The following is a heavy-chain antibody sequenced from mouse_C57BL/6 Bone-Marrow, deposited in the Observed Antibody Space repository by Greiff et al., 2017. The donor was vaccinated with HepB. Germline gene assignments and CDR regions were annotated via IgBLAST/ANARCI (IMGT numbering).Heavy chain of an antibody. J-gene: IGHJ2*01. D-gene: IGHD2-2*01. V-gene: IGHV1-80*01. CDR1: GYAFSSYW. Sequence: QVQLKESGAELVKPGASVKISCKASGYAFSSYWMNWVKQRTGKGLEWIGQIYPGDGDTNYNGKFKGKATLTADKSSRHAYMQLSRLTSEDSAFYFCARGDGGKDYGYGGRYFYYWGQGTTLTVSS. CDR3: ARGDGGKDYGYGGRYFYY. CDR2: IYPGDGDT.